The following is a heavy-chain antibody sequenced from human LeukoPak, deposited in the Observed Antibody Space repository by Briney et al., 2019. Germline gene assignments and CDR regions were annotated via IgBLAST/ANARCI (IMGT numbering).Heavy chain of an antibody. V-gene: IGHV1-2*02. D-gene: IGHD4-11*01. CDR1: GYTFTGYY. Sequence: GASVKVSCKASGYTFTGYYMHWVRQAPGQGPEWMGWINPNSGDTNYAQKFQDRITLTRDTSISTAYLNLINLRSDDTAIYYCARPNVDYYNWFDPWGQGTLVTVSS. CDR2: INPNSGDT. J-gene: IGHJ5*02. CDR3: ARPNVDYYNWFDP.